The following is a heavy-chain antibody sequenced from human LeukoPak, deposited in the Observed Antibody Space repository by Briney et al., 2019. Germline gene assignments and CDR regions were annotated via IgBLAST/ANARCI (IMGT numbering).Heavy chain of an antibody. CDR1: GYTFTGYY. J-gene: IGHJ4*02. CDR2: INPNSGGT. CDR3: ARDLERSSSLDY. Sequence: ASVKVSCKASGYTFTGYYMHWVRQAPRQGLEWMGWINPNSGGTNYGQKFQGRVTMTRDTSISTAYMELSSLRSDDTAVYYCARDLERSSSLDYWGQGTLVTVSS. V-gene: IGHV1-2*02. D-gene: IGHD6-6*01.